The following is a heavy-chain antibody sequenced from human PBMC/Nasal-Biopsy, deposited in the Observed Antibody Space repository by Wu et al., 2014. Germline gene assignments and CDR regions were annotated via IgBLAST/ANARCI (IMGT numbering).Heavy chain of an antibody. J-gene: IGHJ4*02. V-gene: IGHV2-5*01. CDR1: GFSLSTSGVG. D-gene: IGHD2-2*02. CDR3: AHRGYCSGASCYTYFDH. CDR2: IYWNDDT. Sequence: LVKPTQTLTLTCMFSGFSLSTSGVGVGWIRQPPGKALEWLALIYWNDDTRYSPSLKSRLTIKRDTSTDQVVLTMANMDPVDTATYFCAHRGYCSGASCYTYFDHWGQGALVTVSS.